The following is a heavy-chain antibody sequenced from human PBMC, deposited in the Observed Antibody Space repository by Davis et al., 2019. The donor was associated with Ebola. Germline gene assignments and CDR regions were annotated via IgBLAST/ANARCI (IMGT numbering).Heavy chain of an antibody. J-gene: IGHJ5*02. V-gene: IGHV1-3*01. D-gene: IGHD3-9*01. CDR2: INAGNGNT. CDR3: ARAIRYFDWPTPYNWFDP. Sequence: ASVKVSCKASGYTFTSYAMHWVRQAPGQRLEWMGWINAGNGNTKYSQKFQGRVTITRDTSASTAYMELSSLRSEDTAVYYCARAIRYFDWPTPYNWFDPWGQGTLVTVSS. CDR1: GYTFTSYA.